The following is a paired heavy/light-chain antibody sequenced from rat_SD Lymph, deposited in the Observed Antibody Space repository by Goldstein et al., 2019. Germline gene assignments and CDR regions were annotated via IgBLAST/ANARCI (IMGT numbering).Heavy chain of an antibody. CDR2: ISSSSSYI. J-gene: IGHJ2*01. V-gene: IGHV5-34*01. CDR1: GFTFSNYG. Sequence: EVQLVESGGGLVQPGRSLKLSCLASGFTFSNYGMNWIRQAPGKGLEWVASISSSSSYIYYADTVKGRFTISRDNAKNTLYLQMTSLRSEDTALYYCARHDTLYPWGQGVMVTVSS. D-gene: IGHD2-1*01. CDR3: ARHDTLYP.
Light chain of an antibody. CDR1: KSLVHNNGITY. J-gene: IGKJ5*01. V-gene: IGKV1S30*01. Sequence: VLVTQTPSSLPVSLGDQASISCKSSKSLVHNNGITYLAWFLQKPGQLPQSLIHTVSNRFSGVPDRFSGSGSVSDFTLKISRVEPEDLGVYYCLQYVHYPLTFGSGTKLEIK. CDR3: LQYVHYPLT. CDR2: TVS.